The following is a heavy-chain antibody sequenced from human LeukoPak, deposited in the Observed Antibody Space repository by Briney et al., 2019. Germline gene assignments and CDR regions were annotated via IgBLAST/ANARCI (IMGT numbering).Heavy chain of an antibody. CDR1: GFIFSSYA. V-gene: IGHV3-23*01. Sequence: GGSLRLSCAASGFIFSSYAMIWVRQAPGKGLEWVSAISGSGGSTYYADSVKGRFTISRDNSKNTLYLQMNSLRAEDTAVYYCARGSRVTTRLDAFDIWGQGTMVTVSS. CDR3: ARGSRVTTRLDAFDI. J-gene: IGHJ3*02. D-gene: IGHD4-17*01. CDR2: ISGSGGST.